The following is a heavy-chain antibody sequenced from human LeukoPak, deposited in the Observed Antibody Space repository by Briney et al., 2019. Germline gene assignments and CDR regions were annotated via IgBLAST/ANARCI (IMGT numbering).Heavy chain of an antibody. CDR2: IYYSGST. CDR3: ARGPAMVRGVITVFDY. V-gene: IGHV4-59*01. Sequence: SETLSLTCTVSGGSISSCYWSWIRQPPGKGLEWIGYIYYSGSTNYNPSLKSRVTISVDTSKNQFSLKLSSVTAADTAVYYCARGPAMVRGVITVFDYWGQGTLVTVSS. CDR1: GGSISSCY. J-gene: IGHJ4*02. D-gene: IGHD3-10*01.